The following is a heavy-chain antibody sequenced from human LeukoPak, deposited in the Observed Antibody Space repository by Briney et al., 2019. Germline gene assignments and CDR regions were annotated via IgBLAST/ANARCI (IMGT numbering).Heavy chain of an antibody. V-gene: IGHV3-9*01. CDR2: ISWDSGSI. Sequence: QSGGSLRLSCAAAGFTFDDYAMRWVRQAPGKRLEWVSGISWDSGSIGYADSVEGRFTISRDNAKNSLYLQMNSLRAEDTALYYCAKDIADDILTGYYTPRAFDIWGQGTMVTVSS. CDR3: AKDIADDILTGYYTPRAFDI. CDR1: GFTFDDYA. J-gene: IGHJ3*02. D-gene: IGHD3-9*01.